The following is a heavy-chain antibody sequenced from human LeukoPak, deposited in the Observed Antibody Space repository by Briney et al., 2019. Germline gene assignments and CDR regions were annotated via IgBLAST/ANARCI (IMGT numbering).Heavy chain of an antibody. V-gene: IGHV3-21*01. J-gene: IGHJ6*04. CDR3: ARKFDWLLAYYYYYGMDV. D-gene: IGHD3-9*01. CDR1: GFTFSSYS. Sequence: PGGSLRLSCAASGFTFSSYSMNWVRQAPGKGLEWVSSISSSSYIYYADSVKGRFTISRDNAKNSLYLQMNSLRAEDTAVYYCARKFDWLLAYYYYYGMDVWGKGTTVTVSS. CDR2: ISSSSYI.